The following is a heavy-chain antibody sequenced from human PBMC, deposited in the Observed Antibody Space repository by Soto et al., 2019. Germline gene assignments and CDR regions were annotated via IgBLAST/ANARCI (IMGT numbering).Heavy chain of an antibody. Sequence: TSETLSLTCTVSGGSISSSSYYWGWIRQPPGKGLEWIGSIYYSGSTYYNPSLKSRVTISVDTSKNQFSLKLSSVTAADTAVYYCARHLDYYDSGYDYWGQGTLVTVSS. CDR2: IYYSGST. CDR3: ARHLDYYDSGYDY. D-gene: IGHD3-22*01. CDR1: GGSISSSSYY. J-gene: IGHJ4*02. V-gene: IGHV4-39*01.